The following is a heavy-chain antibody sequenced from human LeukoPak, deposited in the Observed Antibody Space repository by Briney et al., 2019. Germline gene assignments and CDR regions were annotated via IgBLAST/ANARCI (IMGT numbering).Heavy chain of an antibody. CDR2: ISAYNGNT. Sequence: ASVKVPCKASGYTFTGYYMHWVRQAPGQGLEWMGWISAYNGNTNYAQKLQGRVTMTTDTSTSTAYMELRSLRSDDTAVYYCAKRAILTGYYNAYSFDYWGQGTLVTVSS. V-gene: IGHV1-18*04. J-gene: IGHJ4*02. D-gene: IGHD3-9*01. CDR3: AKRAILTGYYNAYSFDY. CDR1: GYTFTGYY.